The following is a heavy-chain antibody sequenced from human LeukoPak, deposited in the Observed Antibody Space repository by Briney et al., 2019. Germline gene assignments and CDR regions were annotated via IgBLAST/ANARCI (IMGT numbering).Heavy chain of an antibody. D-gene: IGHD2/OR15-2a*01. V-gene: IGHV4-59*01. Sequence: SETLSLTCAVYGGSFSGYYWSWIRQPPGKGLEWIGYIYYSGSTNYNPSLKSRVTISVDTSKNQFSLKLSSVTAADTAVYYCASHFRGPFDYWGQGTLVTVSS. CDR1: GGSFSGYY. CDR3: ASHFRGPFDY. J-gene: IGHJ4*02. CDR2: IYYSGST.